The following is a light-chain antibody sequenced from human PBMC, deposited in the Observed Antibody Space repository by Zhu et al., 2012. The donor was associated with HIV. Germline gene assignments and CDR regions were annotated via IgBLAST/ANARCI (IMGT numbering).Light chain of an antibody. Sequence: DPVSITCRASQDISNSLAWYQQTPDKAPKLLIYSASTKQTGVPSRFSGSGSGTEFTLTVSGLQPEDFATYYCQQFSNFPITFGPGTNVDIK. CDR1: QDISNS. J-gene: IGKJ3*01. CDR2: SAS. CDR3: QQFSNFPIT. V-gene: IGKV1-9*01.